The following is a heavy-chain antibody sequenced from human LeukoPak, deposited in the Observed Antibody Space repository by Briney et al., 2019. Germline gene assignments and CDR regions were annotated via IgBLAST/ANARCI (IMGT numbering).Heavy chain of an antibody. CDR2: IYHSGST. CDR1: GGSFSGYY. J-gene: IGHJ6*03. Sequence: SETLSLTCAVYGGSFSGYYWSWIRQPPGKGLEWIGYIYHSGSTYYNPSLKSRVTISVDTSKNQFSLKLSSVTAADTAVYYCAREGRPAAIAIYYMDVWGKGTTVTVSS. V-gene: IGHV4-34*11. D-gene: IGHD2-2*01. CDR3: AREGRPAAIAIYYMDV.